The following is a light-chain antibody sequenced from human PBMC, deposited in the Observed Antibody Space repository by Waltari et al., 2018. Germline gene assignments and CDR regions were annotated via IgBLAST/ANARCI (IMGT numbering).Light chain of an antibody. CDR3: QAWDSGPSGYV. CDR1: NLGDKY. CDR2: QDH. V-gene: IGLV3-1*01. J-gene: IGLJ1*01. Sequence: SYDLTQPPSLSVSPGQTATIACSGDNLGDKYVSWYQQKPGQSPVLLVYQDHKRPSGIPARFSGSNSGNTATLTISGTLSMDEADYYRQAWDSGPSGYVFGPGTRVTVL.